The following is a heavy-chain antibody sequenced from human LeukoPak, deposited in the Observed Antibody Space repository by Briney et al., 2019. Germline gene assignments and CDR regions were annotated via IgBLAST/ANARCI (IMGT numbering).Heavy chain of an antibody. CDR1: GHTFTSFY. CDR2: INPSGGTT. J-gene: IGHJ6*02. D-gene: IGHD1-26*01. V-gene: IGHV1-46*01. Sequence: ASVKVSCKASGHTFTSFYIHWVRQAPGQGLEWVGIINPSGGTTSYAQKFQGRVTMSRDTSTSTVYMELSSLRSEDTAVYYCARPDIVGATNPYYYGMDVWGQGTTVTVSS. CDR3: ARPDIVGATNPYYYGMDV.